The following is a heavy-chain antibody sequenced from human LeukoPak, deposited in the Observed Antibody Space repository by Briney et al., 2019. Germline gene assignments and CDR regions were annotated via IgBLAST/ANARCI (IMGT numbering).Heavy chain of an antibody. CDR3: AKDAESSSWYSYYYYYYMDV. D-gene: IGHD6-13*01. CDR1: GITFSSYG. V-gene: IGHV3-23*01. CDR2: ISSTGGTT. Sequence: GGSLRLSCAASGITFSSYGMSWVRQAPGKGLEWVSSISSTGGTTYYADSVKGRFTISRDNSKNTLYLQMNSLRAEDTAVYYCAKDAESSSWYSYYYYYYMDVWGKGTTVTVSS. J-gene: IGHJ6*03.